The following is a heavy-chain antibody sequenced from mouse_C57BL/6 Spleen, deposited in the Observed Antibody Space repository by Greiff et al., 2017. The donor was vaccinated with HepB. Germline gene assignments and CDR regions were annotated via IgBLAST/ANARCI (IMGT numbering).Heavy chain of an antibody. V-gene: IGHV14-2*01. CDR3: ASREGGSSGPYYFDY. CDR2: IDPEDGET. D-gene: IGHD3-2*02. Sequence: EVQLQQSGAELVKPGASVKLSCTASGFNIKDYYMHWVKQRTEQGLEWIGRIDPEDGETKYAPKFQGKATITADTSSNTAYLQLSSLTSEDTAVYYCASREGGSSGPYYFDYWGQGTTLTVSS. J-gene: IGHJ2*01. CDR1: GFNIKDYY.